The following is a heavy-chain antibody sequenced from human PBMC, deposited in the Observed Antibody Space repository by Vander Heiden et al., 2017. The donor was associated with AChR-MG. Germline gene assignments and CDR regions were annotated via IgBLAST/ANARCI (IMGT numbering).Heavy chain of an antibody. Sequence: QVQLVESGGGVVQPGRSLRLSCAASGFTFSSYGMHWVRQAPGKGLEWVAVIWYDGSNKYYADSVKGRFTISRDNSKNTLYLQMNSLRAEDTAVYYCARELFTDFDYWGQGTLVTVSS. CDR3: ARELFTDFDY. J-gene: IGHJ4*02. CDR2: IWYDGSNK. CDR1: GFTFSSYG. V-gene: IGHV3-33*01. D-gene: IGHD3-10*02.